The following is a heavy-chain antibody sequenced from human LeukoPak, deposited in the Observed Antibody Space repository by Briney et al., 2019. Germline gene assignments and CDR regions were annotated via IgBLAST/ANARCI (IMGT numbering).Heavy chain of an antibody. D-gene: IGHD6-13*01. J-gene: IGHJ6*03. V-gene: IGHV4-61*02. CDR1: GGSISSGSYY. Sequence: SETLSLTCTVSGGSISSGSYYWSWIRQPAGKGLEWIGRIYTSGSTNYNPSLKSRVTISVDTSKNQFSLKLSSVTAADTAVYYCARIAMKQLVLFDYYYYMDVWGKGTTVTVS. CDR2: IYTSGST. CDR3: ARIAMKQLVLFDYYYYMDV.